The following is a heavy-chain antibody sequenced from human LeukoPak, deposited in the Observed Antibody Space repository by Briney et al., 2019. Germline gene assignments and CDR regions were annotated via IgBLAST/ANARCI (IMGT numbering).Heavy chain of an antibody. CDR2: INPNSGGT. CDR1: GYTFTGYY. Sequence: ASLKVSCKASGYTFTGYYLHWVRQAPGQGLEWMGWINPNSGGTNYAQNFQGRVTMTRDTSISTVYMELSRLRSDDTAVYYCARDSGDYYGSGSNFDYWGQGTLVTVSS. V-gene: IGHV1-2*02. D-gene: IGHD3-10*01. CDR3: ARDSGDYYGSGSNFDY. J-gene: IGHJ4*02.